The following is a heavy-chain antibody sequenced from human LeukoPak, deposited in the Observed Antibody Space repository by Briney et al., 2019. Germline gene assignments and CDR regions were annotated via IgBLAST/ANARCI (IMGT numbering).Heavy chain of an antibody. CDR1: GVSVSSGSYY. Sequence: KPSETLSLTCTVSGVSVSSGSYYWSWIRQPPGKGLEWIGYIYYSGSTNYNPSLKSRVTISVDTSKNQFSLKLSSVTAADTAVYYCASSITMIVDNAFDIWGQGTMVTVSS. V-gene: IGHV4-61*01. D-gene: IGHD3-22*01. J-gene: IGHJ3*02. CDR2: IYYSGST. CDR3: ASSITMIVDNAFDI.